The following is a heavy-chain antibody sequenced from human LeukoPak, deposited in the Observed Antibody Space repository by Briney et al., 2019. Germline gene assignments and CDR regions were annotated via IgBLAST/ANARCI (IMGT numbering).Heavy chain of an antibody. D-gene: IGHD3-9*01. CDR1: GDSVSSNSAA. V-gene: IGHV6-1*01. CDR2: TYYRSKWYN. CDR3: ARGPHVLRYFDWLLFAPNWFDP. Sequence: SQTLSLTCAISGDSVSSNSAAWNWIRQSPSRGLEWLGRTYYRSKWYNDYAVSVKSRITINPDTSKNQFSLQLNSVTPEDTAVYYCARGPHVLRYFDWLLFAPNWFDPWGQGTLVTVSS. J-gene: IGHJ5*02.